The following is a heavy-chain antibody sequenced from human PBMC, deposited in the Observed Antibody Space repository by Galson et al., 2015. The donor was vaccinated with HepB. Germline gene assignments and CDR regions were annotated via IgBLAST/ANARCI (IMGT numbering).Heavy chain of an antibody. Sequence: SVKVSCKASGYTFTGYYMHWVRQAPGQGLEWMGWINPNSGGTNYAQKFQGRVTMTRDTSISTAYMELSRLRSDDTAVYYCARVVSAGYCSSTSCRTPHYYYMDVWGKGTTVTVSS. J-gene: IGHJ6*03. CDR3: ARVVSAGYCSSTSCRTPHYYYMDV. V-gene: IGHV1-2*02. D-gene: IGHD2-2*01. CDR2: INPNSGGT. CDR1: GYTFTGYY.